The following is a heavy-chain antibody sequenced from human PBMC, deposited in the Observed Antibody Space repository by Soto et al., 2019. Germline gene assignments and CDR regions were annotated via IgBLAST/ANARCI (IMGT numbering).Heavy chain of an antibody. V-gene: IGHV3-30-3*01. D-gene: IGHD3-22*01. J-gene: IGHJ3*02. CDR2: LSYDGSSQ. Sequence: QVQLVESGGGVVQPGRSLRLSCAASGFIFSNYAMHWVRQAPGTGLEWVELLSYDGSSQNHADSVKGRFTISRDNSKNTLYLQMNSLRAEDTAVYYCARDMHYYERSGFYYPEPFDIGGQGTVVTVSS. CDR1: GFIFSNYA. CDR3: ARDMHYYERSGFYYPEPFDI.